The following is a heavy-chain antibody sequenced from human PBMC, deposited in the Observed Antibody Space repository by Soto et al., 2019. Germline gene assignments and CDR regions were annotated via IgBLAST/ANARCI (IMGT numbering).Heavy chain of an antibody. V-gene: IGHV4-31*02. CDR1: GGSISSGGYY. Sequence: SETLSLTCTVSGGSISSGGYYWSWIRQHPGKGLEWIGYIYYSGSTYYNPSLKSRVTISVDTSKNQFSLKLSSVTAADTAMYYCARHDARYDYSTSKYYYYYMDVWGKGTTVTVSS. D-gene: IGHD4-4*01. J-gene: IGHJ6*03. CDR2: IYYSGST. CDR3: ARHDARYDYSTSKYYYYYMDV.